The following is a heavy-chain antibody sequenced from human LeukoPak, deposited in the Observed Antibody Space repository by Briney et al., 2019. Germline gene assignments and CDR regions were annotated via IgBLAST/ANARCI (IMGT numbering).Heavy chain of an antibody. CDR1: GFTFSTHA. D-gene: IGHD2-15*01. V-gene: IGHV3-30-3*01. CDR3: ARDYSGGLDY. Sequence: GGSLRLSCAASGFTFSTHAMHWVRQAPGKGLVWVAIISYDGSNKYYGDSVKGRITISRDNSKNTLFLQLNSLRAEDTAVYYCARDYSGGLDYWGQGTLVTVSS. CDR2: ISYDGSNK. J-gene: IGHJ4*02.